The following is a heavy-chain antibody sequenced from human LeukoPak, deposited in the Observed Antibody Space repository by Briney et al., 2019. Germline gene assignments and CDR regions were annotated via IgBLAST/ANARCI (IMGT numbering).Heavy chain of an antibody. D-gene: IGHD3-22*01. CDR1: GGTFSSYA. V-gene: IGHV1-69*13. J-gene: IGHJ3*02. CDR3: AGSEAYYYDSSGDDAFDI. CDR2: IIPIFGTA. Sequence: SVKVSCKASGGTFSSYAISWVRQAPGQGLEWMGGIIPIFGTANYAQKFQGRVTITADESTSTAYMELSSLRSEDTAVYYCAGSEAYYYDSSGDDAFDIWGQGTMVTVSS.